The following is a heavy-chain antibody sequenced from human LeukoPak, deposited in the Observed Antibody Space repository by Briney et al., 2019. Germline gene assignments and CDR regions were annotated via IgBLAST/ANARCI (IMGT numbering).Heavy chain of an antibody. J-gene: IGHJ4*02. CDR3: ARDPLSQEGDY. Sequence: PGGSLRLSCAASGFTFSSNYMSWVRQAPGKGLECVSVIDSGGNTYYGDSLKGRFTISRDNSKNTLYLQMNSLRAEDTAVYYCARDPLSQEGDYWGQGTLVTVSS. D-gene: IGHD3-16*02. CDR1: GFTFSSNY. V-gene: IGHV3-66*01. CDR2: IDSGGNT.